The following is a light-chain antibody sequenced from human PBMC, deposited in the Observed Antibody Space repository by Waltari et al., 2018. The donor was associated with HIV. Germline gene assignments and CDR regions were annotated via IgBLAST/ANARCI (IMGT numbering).Light chain of an antibody. J-gene: IGLJ2*01. V-gene: IGLV2-8*01. CDR2: DVI. Sequence: QSALTQPPSASGSHGQSVPLPCTGTSSAVGGYNYVSWHQQYPGKAPKLMIYDVIKRPSGVPDRFSGSKSGNTASLTVSGLQPEDEADYYCSSHAGSKVVFGGGTRLTVL. CDR3: SSHAGSKVV. CDR1: SSAVGGYNY.